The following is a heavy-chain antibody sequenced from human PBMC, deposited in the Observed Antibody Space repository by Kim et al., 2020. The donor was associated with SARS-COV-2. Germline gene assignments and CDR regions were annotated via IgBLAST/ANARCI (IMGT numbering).Heavy chain of an antibody. V-gene: IGHV3-74*03. CDR2: IT. D-gene: IGHD5-12*01. CDR3: ARLWATGIDY. Sequence: ITKYAESVKGRFTIAREHAKNTLYLRMNSLRAEDTAVYYCARLWATGIDYWRQGNLLTVSS. J-gene: IGHJ4*02.